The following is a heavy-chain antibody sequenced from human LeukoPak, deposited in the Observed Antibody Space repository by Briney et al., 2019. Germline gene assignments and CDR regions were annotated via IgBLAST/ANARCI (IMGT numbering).Heavy chain of an antibody. V-gene: IGHV4-59*08. J-gene: IGHJ6*03. CDR1: GGSISSYY. CDR2: IYYSGST. CDR3: ARMPGGNSDHYYYYYYMDV. D-gene: IGHD4-23*01. Sequence: SETLSLTCTVSGGSISSYYWSWIRQPPGKGLEWIGYIYYSGSTNYNPSLKSRVTISVDTSKNQFSLKLSSVTAADTAVYYCARMPGGNSDHYYYYYYMDVWGKGTTVTISS.